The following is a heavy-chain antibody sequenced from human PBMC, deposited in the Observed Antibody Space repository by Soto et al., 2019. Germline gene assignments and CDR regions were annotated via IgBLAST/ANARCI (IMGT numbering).Heavy chain of an antibody. D-gene: IGHD2-8*01. CDR3: RVTGVSEVDY. V-gene: IGHV1-2*02. CDR1: GYTFSGFY. J-gene: IGHJ4*02. Sequence: AASVKVSCKTSGYTFSGFYIHWVRQAPGQGLESMGWIYPDGGDTDYAQKFQGRVTMTRDTSISTAYMELSRLRSDDTAVYYCRVTGVSEVDYWGQGTLVTVSS. CDR2: IYPDGGDT.